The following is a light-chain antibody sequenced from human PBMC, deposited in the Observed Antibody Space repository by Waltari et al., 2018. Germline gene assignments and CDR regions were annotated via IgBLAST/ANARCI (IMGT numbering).Light chain of an antibody. Sequence: SYELPQTPSVSVSPGQPARITCSGHELPRQYAYWFQQNSGQAPRLGIYEDTKRPAGIPERFSGSSSGTVATLTITGAQVDDEADYYCYSSDSTGLRVFGGGTTVVVL. CDR3: YSSDSTGLRV. CDR2: EDT. J-gene: IGLJ1*01. CDR1: ELPRQY. V-gene: IGLV3-10*01.